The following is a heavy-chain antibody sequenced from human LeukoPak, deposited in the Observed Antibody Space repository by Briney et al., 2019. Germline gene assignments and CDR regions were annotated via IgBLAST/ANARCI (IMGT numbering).Heavy chain of an antibody. CDR1: GXSISSYY. V-gene: IGHV4-59*01. CDR2: IYYSGNT. Sequence: SETLSLTCTVSGXSISSYYGSWIRQPPGKGLEWIGCIYYSGNTNYNPSLKSRVTISIDTSKNQFSLKLSSVTAADTAVYYRARDYAFDIWGQGTMVTVSS. CDR3: ARDYAFDI. J-gene: IGHJ3*02.